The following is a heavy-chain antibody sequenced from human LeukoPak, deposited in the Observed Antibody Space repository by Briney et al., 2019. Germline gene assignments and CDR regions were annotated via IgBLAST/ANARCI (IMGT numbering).Heavy chain of an antibody. CDR1: GYTFTSYG. Sequence: ASVKVSRKASGYTFTSYGISWVRQAPGQGLEWMGWISAYNGNTNYAQKLQGRVTMTTDTSTSTAYMELRSLRSDDTAVYYCARTIKVVVPAANYYYYGMDVWGQGTTVTVSS. CDR3: ARTIKVVVPAANYYYYGMDV. J-gene: IGHJ6*02. D-gene: IGHD2-2*01. V-gene: IGHV1-18*01. CDR2: ISAYNGNT.